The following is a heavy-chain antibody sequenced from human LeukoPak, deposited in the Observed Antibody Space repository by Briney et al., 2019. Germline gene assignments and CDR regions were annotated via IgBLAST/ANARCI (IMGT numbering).Heavy chain of an antibody. CDR2: ISYDGSNK. CDR3: AKVDDYVWGSYRPATFDY. J-gene: IGHJ4*02. D-gene: IGHD3-16*02. V-gene: IGHV3-30*18. Sequence: PGGSLRLSCAASGFTFSSYGMHWVRQAPGKGLEWVAVISYDGSNKYYADSVKGRFTISRDNSKNTLYLQMNSLRAEDTAVYYCAKVDDYVWGSYRPATFDYWGQGTLVTVSS. CDR1: GFTFSSYG.